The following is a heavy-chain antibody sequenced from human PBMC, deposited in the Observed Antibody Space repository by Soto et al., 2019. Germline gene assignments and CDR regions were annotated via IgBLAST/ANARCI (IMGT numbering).Heavy chain of an antibody. D-gene: IGHD2-15*01. CDR1: GYTFTSYY. V-gene: IGHV1-46*03. CDR2: INPSGGST. CDR3: ARAVESVAASDYYMDV. Sequence: EASVKVSCKASGYTFTSYYMHWVRQAPGQGLEWMGIINPSGGSTSYAQKFQGRVTMTRDTSTSTVYMELSSLRSEDTAVYYCARAVESVAASDYYMDVWGKGTTVTVSS. J-gene: IGHJ6*03.